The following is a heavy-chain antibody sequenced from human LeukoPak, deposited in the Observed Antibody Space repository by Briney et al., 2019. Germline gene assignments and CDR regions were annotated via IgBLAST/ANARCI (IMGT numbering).Heavy chain of an antibody. CDR3: ARALTRLGPAYYGMDV. CDR1: GFTFSSYW. V-gene: IGHV3-7*01. CDR2: IKQDGSEK. Sequence: PGGSLRLSCAASGFTFSSYWMSWVRQAPGKGLEWVANIKQDGSEKYYVDSVKGRFTISRDNAKNSLYLQMNSLRAEDTAVYYCARALTRLGPAYYGMDVWGQGTTVTVSS. J-gene: IGHJ6*02. D-gene: IGHD6-19*01.